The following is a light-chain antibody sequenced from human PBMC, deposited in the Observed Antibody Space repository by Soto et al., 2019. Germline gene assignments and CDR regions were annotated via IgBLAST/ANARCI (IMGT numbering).Light chain of an antibody. CDR3: CSFAGSTTW. V-gene: IGLV2-23*01. Sequence: QSALNQPASVSGSPGQSITISCTGTSSEVGTYKPVSWYQQHPGKAPKVIIYDDIKRPSGVSNRFSGSKSGNTASLTISGLQAEDEADYYCCSFAGSTTWFGGGTKVTVL. CDR2: DDI. CDR1: SSEVGTYKP. J-gene: IGLJ3*02.